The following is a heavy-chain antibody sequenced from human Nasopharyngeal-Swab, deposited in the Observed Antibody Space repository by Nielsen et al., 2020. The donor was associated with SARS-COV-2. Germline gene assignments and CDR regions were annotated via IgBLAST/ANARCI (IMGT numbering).Heavy chain of an antibody. D-gene: IGHD2-15*01. CDR2: INAGNGNT. V-gene: IGHV1-3*01. J-gene: IGHJ6*02. Sequence: VRQAPGQRLEGMGWINAGNGNTKYSQKFQGRVTITRDTSASTAYMEMSSLSSEDTAVYYCARERVVVVSATYYQYGMDVWGQGTTVTVSS. CDR3: ARERVVVVSATYYQYGMDV.